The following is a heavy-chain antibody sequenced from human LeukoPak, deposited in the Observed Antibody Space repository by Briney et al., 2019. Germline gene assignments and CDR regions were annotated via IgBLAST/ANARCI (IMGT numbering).Heavy chain of an antibody. CDR3: ARWPCYGSGST. Sequence: SETLSLTCAVYGGSFSGYYWSWIRQPPGKGLEWIGEINHSGSTNYNPSLKSRVIISVDTSKNQFSLKLSSVTAADTAVYYCARWPCYGSGSTWGQGTLVTVSS. J-gene: IGHJ5*02. CDR2: INHSGST. D-gene: IGHD3-10*01. CDR1: GGSFSGYY. V-gene: IGHV4-34*01.